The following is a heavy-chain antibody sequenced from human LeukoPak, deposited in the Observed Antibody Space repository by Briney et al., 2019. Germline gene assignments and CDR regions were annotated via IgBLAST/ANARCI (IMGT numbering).Heavy chain of an antibody. CDR3: ASGDIPPRSYYYYGMGV. J-gene: IGHJ6*02. V-gene: IGHV1-18*01. CDR1: GYTFTSYG. Sequence: ASVKVSCKASGYTFTSYGISWVRQAPGQGLEWMGWISAYNGNTNYAQKLQGRVTMTTDTSTSTAYMELRSLRPDDTAVYYCASGDIPPRSYYYYGMGVWGQGTTVTVSS. CDR2: ISAYNGNT. D-gene: IGHD7-27*01.